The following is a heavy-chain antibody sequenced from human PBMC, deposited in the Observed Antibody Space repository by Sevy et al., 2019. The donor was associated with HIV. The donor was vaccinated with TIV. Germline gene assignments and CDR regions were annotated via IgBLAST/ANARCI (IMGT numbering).Heavy chain of an antibody. V-gene: IGHV3-73*01. D-gene: IGHD2-21*02. J-gene: IGHJ4*02. CDR1: GFSFRGSA. CDR3: RSLDLVVTGGILRGRNQKTLDW. Sequence: GGSLRLSCAASGFSFRGSAVHWVRQAFGKGLEWVGRIKSKGDNYATLDSSSVKGRFTISRDDCTNTPYLKMNSLQTEDTAIYYCRSLDLVVTGGILRGRNQKTLDWWGQGSLVTVSS. CDR2: IKSKGDNYAT.